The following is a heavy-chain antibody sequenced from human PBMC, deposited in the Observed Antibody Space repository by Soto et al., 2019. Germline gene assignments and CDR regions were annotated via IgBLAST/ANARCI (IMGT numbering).Heavy chain of an antibody. CDR1: GGSFSGYY. J-gene: IGHJ4*02. V-gene: IGHV4-34*01. D-gene: IGHD4-17*01. CDR2: INHSGST. CDR3: ARIDGDYAIDY. Sequence: SETLSLTCAVYGGSFSGYYWTWIRQPPGTGLEWIGEINHSGSTNYNPSLKSRVTISVDTSKNQFSLKLTSVTAADTAVYYCARIDGDYAIDYWGQGTLVTVSS.